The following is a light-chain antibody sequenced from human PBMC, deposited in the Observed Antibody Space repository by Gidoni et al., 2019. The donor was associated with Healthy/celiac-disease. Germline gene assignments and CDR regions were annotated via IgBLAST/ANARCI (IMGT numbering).Light chain of an antibody. CDR3: QQRSNWPPGYT. J-gene: IGKJ2*01. Sequence: EIVLPQSPATLSLSPGERPTLSCRASQSVSSYLAWYQQKPGQAPRLLIYDASNRATGIPARFSGSGSGTDFTLTISSLEPEDFAVYYCQQRSNWPPGYTFGQGTKLEIK. CDR2: DAS. V-gene: IGKV3-11*01. CDR1: QSVSSY.